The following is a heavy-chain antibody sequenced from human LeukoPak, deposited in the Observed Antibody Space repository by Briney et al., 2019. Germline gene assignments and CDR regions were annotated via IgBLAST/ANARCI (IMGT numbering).Heavy chain of an antibody. Sequence: GGSLRLSCAASGFTFNSYIISWVRQAPGKGLEWVSYISSSSSTIYYADSVKGRFTISRDNAKNSLYLQMNSLRAEDTAVYYCARGSYYFDYWGQGTLVTVSS. J-gene: IGHJ4*02. CDR2: ISSSSSTI. D-gene: IGHD3-16*02. CDR1: GFTFNSYI. CDR3: ARGSYYFDY. V-gene: IGHV3-48*01.